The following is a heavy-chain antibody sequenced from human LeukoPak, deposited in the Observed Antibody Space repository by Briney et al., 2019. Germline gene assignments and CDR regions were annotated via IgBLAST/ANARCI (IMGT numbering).Heavy chain of an antibody. CDR3: ARGGGGILTGYYSVDY. J-gene: IGHJ4*02. Sequence: PSQTLSLTCTVSGGSISSGDYYWSWIRQPPGKGLEWIGYIYYSGSTNYNPSLKSRVTISVDTSKNQFSLKLSSVTAADTAVYYCARGGGGILTGYYSVDYWGQGTLVTVSS. CDR2: IYYSGST. V-gene: IGHV4-61*08. CDR1: GGSISSGDYY. D-gene: IGHD3-9*01.